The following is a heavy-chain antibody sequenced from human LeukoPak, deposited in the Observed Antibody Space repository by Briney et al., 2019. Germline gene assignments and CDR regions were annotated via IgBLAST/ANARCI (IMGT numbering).Heavy chain of an antibody. Sequence: ASVKVSCKASGYTFTSYGISWVRQAPGQGLEWMGWISAYNGNTNYAQKLQGRVTMTTDTSTSTAYMELRSLRSDDTAVYCYARVNLNYRWFDPWGQGTLVTVSS. D-gene: IGHD4-11*01. CDR2: ISAYNGNT. CDR1: GYTFTSYG. V-gene: IGHV1-18*01. CDR3: ARVNLNYRWFDP. J-gene: IGHJ5*02.